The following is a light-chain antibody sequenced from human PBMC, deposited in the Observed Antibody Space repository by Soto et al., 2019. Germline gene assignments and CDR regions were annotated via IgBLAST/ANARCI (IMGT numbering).Light chain of an antibody. V-gene: IGKV3-20*01. CDR2: GVY. CDR3: QHYGYSQWT. Sequence: IVLTQSPGTLSLSPGERATRSCRASQTGSNSYLAWYQHKSGQAPRLLIYGVYTRASGIPDRFSGSGSGTEFTLTITRLEPEDSAVYFCQHYGYSQWTFGQGTKVDIK. CDR1: QTGSNSY. J-gene: IGKJ1*01.